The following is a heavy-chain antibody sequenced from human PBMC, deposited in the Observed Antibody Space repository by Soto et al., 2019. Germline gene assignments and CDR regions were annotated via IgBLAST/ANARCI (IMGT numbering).Heavy chain of an antibody. CDR3: ATSQKGYNWNYFDH. Sequence: WETRYLPCAVSGGSISGSYYYLGRLRHSPGKGPEWIGRVFYTGFSSYNPSLESRVSVSVDTSKNQFSLKVSGVSAADTAVYYCATSQKGYNWNYFDHWGQGALVTV. J-gene: IGHJ4*02. CDR1: GGSISGSYYY. V-gene: IGHV4-39*01. CDR2: VFYTGFS. D-gene: IGHD1-20*01.